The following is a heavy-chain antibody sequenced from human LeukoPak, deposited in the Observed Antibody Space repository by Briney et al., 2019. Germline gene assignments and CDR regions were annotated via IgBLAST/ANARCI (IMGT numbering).Heavy chain of an antibody. J-gene: IGHJ4*02. Sequence: PSETLSLTCTVSGDSISSSRCYWSWIRHHPGKGLEWIGYIFYSGSTSYNPSLKSRVTMSVDTSKNQFSLKLTSVTAADTAVYYCARDNPSVVPAAISSWRIDYWGQGTLVTVSS. CDR2: IFYSGST. CDR1: GDSISSSRCY. D-gene: IGHD2-2*01. V-gene: IGHV4-31*03. CDR3: ARDNPSVVPAAISSWRIDY.